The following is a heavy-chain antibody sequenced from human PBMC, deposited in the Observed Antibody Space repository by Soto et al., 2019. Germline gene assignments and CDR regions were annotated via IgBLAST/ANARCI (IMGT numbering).Heavy chain of an antibody. V-gene: IGHV1-69*13. CDR2: IIPIFGTA. D-gene: IGHD3-22*01. Sequence: SVKVSCKASGGTFSSYAISWVRQAPGQGLEWMGGIIPIFGTANYAQKFQGRVTITADESTSTAYMELSSLRSEDTAVYYCARDPNHYDSSGYQYYYGMDVWGQGTTVTVSS. CDR3: ARDPNHYDSSGYQYYYGMDV. CDR1: GGTFSSYA. J-gene: IGHJ6*02.